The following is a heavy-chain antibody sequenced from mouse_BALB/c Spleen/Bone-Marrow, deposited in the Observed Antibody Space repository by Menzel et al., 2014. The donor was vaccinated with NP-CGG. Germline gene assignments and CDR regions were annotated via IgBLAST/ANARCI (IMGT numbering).Heavy chain of an antibody. D-gene: IGHD1-1*01. CDR3: ARGGGSSYNYAMDY. J-gene: IGHJ4*01. Sequence: EVKLVESGPSLVKPSQTLSLPCSVTGDSITSGYWNWIRKFPGNKLEYMGYISYSGSTYYNPSLKSRISITRDTSKNQYYLQLNSVTTEDTATYYCARGGGSSYNYAMDYWGQGTSVTVSS. CDR2: ISYSGST. V-gene: IGHV3-8*02. CDR1: GDSITSGY.